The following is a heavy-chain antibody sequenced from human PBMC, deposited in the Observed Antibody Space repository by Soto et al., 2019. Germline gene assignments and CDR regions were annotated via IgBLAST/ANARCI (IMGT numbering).Heavy chain of an antibody. D-gene: IGHD2-2*01. CDR3: ARMSDIVLVPAAMRHYCYGMDV. V-gene: IGHV1-69*12. CDR1: GGTFSSYA. CDR2: IIPIFGTA. Sequence: QVQLVQSGAEVKKPGSSVKVSCKASGGTFSSYAISWVRQAPGQGLEWMGGIIPIFGTANYAQKFQGRVTIAAEESTSTAYMELSSLRSEDRAVDYCARMSDIVLVPAAMRHYCYGMDVWGQGTTVTVSS. J-gene: IGHJ6*02.